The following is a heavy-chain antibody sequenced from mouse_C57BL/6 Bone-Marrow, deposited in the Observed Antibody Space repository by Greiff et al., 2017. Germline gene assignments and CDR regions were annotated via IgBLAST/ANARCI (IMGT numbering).Heavy chain of an antibody. D-gene: IGHD1-1*01. Sequence: QVQLQQSGAELVRPGASVKLSCKASGYTFTDYYINWVKQRPGQGLEWIARVYPGSGNTYYNEKFKGKATLTAEKSSSTAYMQLSSLTSEDSAVYFCARGGYYYGSSLFDYWGQGTTLTVSS. CDR3: ARGGYYYGSSLFDY. CDR2: VYPGSGNT. V-gene: IGHV1-76*01. CDR1: GYTFTDYY. J-gene: IGHJ2*01.